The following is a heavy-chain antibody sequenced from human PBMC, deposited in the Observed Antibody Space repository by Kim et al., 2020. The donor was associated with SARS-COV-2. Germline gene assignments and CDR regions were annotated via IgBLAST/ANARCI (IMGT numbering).Heavy chain of an antibody. CDR2: ISYDGSNK. CDR1: GFTFSSYG. Sequence: GGSLRLSCAASGFTFSSYGMHWVRQAPGKGLEWVAVISYDGSNKYYADSVKGRFTISRDNSKNTLYLQMNSLRAEDTAVYYCAKDTAAIDWFDPWGQGTLVTVSS. CDR3: AKDTAAIDWFDP. D-gene: IGHD2-2*01. J-gene: IGHJ5*02. V-gene: IGHV3-30*18.